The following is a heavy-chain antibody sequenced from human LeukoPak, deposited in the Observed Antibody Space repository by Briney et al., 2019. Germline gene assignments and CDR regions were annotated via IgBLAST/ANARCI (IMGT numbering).Heavy chain of an antibody. V-gene: IGHV3-23*01. J-gene: IGHJ4*02. D-gene: IGHD4-17*01. CDR1: GFTFSSYA. Sequence: GGPLRLSCAASGFTFSSYAMSWVRQAPGKGLEWVSAISGSGGSTYYADSVKGRFTISRDNSKNTLYLQMNSLRAEDTAVYYCAKYGDYVLHYFDYWGQGTLVTVSS. CDR3: AKYGDYVLHYFDY. CDR2: ISGSGGST.